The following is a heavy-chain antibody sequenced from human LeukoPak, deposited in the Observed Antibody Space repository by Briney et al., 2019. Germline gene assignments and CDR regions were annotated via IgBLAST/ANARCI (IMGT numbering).Heavy chain of an antibody. Sequence: GGSLRLSCAASGFTFSSYGMHWVRQAPGKGPEWVAVISYDGSNLDYADSVKGRFSISRDNSKNTLYLQMNSLRAEDTAVYYCAKGHYYDSSGYYDYWGQGTLVTVSS. J-gene: IGHJ4*02. CDR2: ISYDGSNL. V-gene: IGHV3-30-3*01. D-gene: IGHD3-22*01. CDR3: AKGHYYDSSGYYDY. CDR1: GFTFSSYG.